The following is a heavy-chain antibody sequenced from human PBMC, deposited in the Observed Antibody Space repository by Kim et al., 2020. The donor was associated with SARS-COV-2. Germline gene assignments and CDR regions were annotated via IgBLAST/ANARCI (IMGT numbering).Heavy chain of an antibody. D-gene: IGHD6-19*01. CDR2: ISFDGGAT. J-gene: IGHJ6*02. Sequence: GGSLRLSCEVSGSTSNNYAMHWVRQAPGKGLEWVSAISFDGGATGYADSVKGRFTFSRDNANNSIYLQMNSLRPEDTALYYCTKDITAEGADVWGQGTAVTVSS. V-gene: IGHV3-9*02. CDR1: GSTSNNYA. CDR3: TKDITAEGADV.